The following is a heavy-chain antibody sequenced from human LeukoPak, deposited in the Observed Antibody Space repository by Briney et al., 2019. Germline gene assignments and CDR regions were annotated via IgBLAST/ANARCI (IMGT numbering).Heavy chain of an antibody. CDR3: ARRRYGDYSEDWFDP. J-gene: IGHJ5*02. CDR2: IYPGDSDT. V-gene: IGHV5-51*01. Sequence: GESLKISCKGSGYSFTSYWLGWVRQMPGKGLEWMGIIYPGDSDTRYSPSFQGQVTISADKSISTAYLQWSSLKASDTAMYYCARRRYGDYSEDWFDPWGQGTLVTVSS. CDR1: GYSFTSYW. D-gene: IGHD4-17*01.